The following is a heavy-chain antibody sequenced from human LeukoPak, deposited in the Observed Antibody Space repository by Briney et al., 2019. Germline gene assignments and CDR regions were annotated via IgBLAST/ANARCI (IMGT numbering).Heavy chain of an antibody. CDR3: AARPTSEAVAPSDF. V-gene: IGHV3-30*04. Sequence: GGSLRLSCAASGFTFSSYAMSWVRQAPGKGLEWVAVISYDGSIKYYADSVKGRFTISRDNSKSTLYLQMNSLRAEDTATYYCAARPTSEAVAPSDFWGQGTLVTVSP. CDR1: GFTFSSYA. J-gene: IGHJ4*02. D-gene: IGHD6-19*01. CDR2: ISYDGSIK.